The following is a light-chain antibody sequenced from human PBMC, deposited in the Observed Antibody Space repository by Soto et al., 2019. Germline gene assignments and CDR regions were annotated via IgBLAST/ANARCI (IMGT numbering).Light chain of an antibody. J-gene: IGKJ4*01. CDR1: QTVSGSY. Sequence: ENVLTQSPGTLSLSPGERATLSCRASQTVSGSYVAWYQQKPGQTPRLLIYGASSRATGIPDRFSGSGSGTDFHLTISRLEFQDFAVYHCQQDGDSPITVGGGTKVDIK. CDR2: GAS. CDR3: QQDGDSPIT. V-gene: IGKV3-20*01.